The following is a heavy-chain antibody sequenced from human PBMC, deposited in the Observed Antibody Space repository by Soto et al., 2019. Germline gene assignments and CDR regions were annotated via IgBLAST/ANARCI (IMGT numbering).Heavy chain of an antibody. CDR1: GDSVSSNSAA. CDR2: TYYRSKWYT. Sequence: SRTLSLTCAISGDSVSSNSAAWNWIRQSPSRGLEWLGRTYYRSKWYTDYAVSVRSRITINPDTSKNHFSLQLNSVTPDDTAVYYCARLAPGGSGGGGDYWGQGTLVTVSS. D-gene: IGHD6-19*01. V-gene: IGHV6-1*01. J-gene: IGHJ4*02. CDR3: ARLAPGGSGGGGDY.